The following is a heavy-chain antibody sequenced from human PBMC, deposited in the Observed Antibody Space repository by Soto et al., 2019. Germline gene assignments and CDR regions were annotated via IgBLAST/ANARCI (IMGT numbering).Heavy chain of an antibody. D-gene: IGHD4-17*01. CDR3: AHPRGYGVFDAYDI. Sequence: GESLKISCAASGYTFSTYAMSWVRQAPVKGLEWVSAISRDGYDIYYADSVKGRFTISRDNSKHMLFLQMNSLRTEDTAVYYCAHPRGYGVFDAYDIWGQGAMVTVSS. CDR1: GYTFSTYA. CDR2: ISRDGYDI. J-gene: IGHJ3*02. V-gene: IGHV3-23*01.